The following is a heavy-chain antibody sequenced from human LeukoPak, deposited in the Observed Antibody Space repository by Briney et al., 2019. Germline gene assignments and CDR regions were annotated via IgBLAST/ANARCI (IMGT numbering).Heavy chain of an antibody. CDR3: ATLPWRDASTFRPNDY. J-gene: IGHJ4*02. V-gene: IGHV4-31*03. Sequence: MSSETLSLTCTVSGGSISNGDHYWSWIRQHPGKGLEWIGHIYYSGSTYYNPSLKSRGIISVETSKNQFSLKLSSVTAADTAVYFCATLPWRDASTFRPNDYWGQGTLVTVSS. D-gene: IGHD5-24*01. CDR2: IYYSGST. CDR1: GGSISNGDHY.